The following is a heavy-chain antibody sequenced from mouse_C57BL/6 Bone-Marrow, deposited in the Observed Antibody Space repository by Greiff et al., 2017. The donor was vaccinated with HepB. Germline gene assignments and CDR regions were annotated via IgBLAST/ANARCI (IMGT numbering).Heavy chain of an antibody. CDR2: IYPRDGST. CDR3: ARYGSNSVWYFDV. J-gene: IGHJ1*03. CDR1: GYTFTSYD. V-gene: IGHV1-85*01. Sequence: VQLQQSGPELVKPGASVKLSCKASGYTFTSYDINWVKQRPGQGLEWIGWIYPRDGSTKYNEKFKGKATLTVDTSSSTAYMELHSLTSEDSAVYFCARYGSNSVWYFDVWGTGTTVTVSS. D-gene: IGHD2-5*01.